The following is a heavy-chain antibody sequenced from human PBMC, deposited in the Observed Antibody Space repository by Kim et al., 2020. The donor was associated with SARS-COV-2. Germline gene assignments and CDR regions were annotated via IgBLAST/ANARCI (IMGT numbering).Heavy chain of an antibody. D-gene: IGHD3-9*01. Sequence: DYVKGRFTISRDNAKNSLYLQMNSLRAEDTALYYCAKAQYYDILPGGFDYWGQGTLVTVSS. J-gene: IGHJ4*02. V-gene: IGHV3-9*01. CDR3: AKAQYYDILPGGFDY.